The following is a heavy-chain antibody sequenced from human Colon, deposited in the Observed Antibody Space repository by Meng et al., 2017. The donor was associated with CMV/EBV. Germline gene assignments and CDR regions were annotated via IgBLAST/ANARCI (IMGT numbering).Heavy chain of an antibody. CDR3: ARERQVAAFDY. Sequence: LSLTCAASGFTFSSYALFWVRQAPGKGLEWVAVTSYDGSNNYYADSVKGRFTISRDNSKNTLYLQMNSLKTEDTAVYYCARERQVAAFDYWGQGTLVTVSS. D-gene: IGHD2-15*01. J-gene: IGHJ4*02. CDR2: TSYDGSNN. CDR1: GFTFSSYA. V-gene: IGHV3-30*04.